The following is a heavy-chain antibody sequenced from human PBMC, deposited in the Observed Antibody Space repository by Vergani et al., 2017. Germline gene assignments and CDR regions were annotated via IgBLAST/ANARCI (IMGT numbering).Heavy chain of an antibody. Sequence: QVQLVQSGAEVKKPGASVKVSCKASGYTFTSYGISWVRQAPGQGLEWMGWISAYNGNTNYAQKLQGRVTMTTDTSTSTAYMELRSLRSDETAVYYCARDLEGGYYYGSGSANYWGQGTLVTVSS. CDR2: ISAYNGNT. V-gene: IGHV1-18*01. D-gene: IGHD3-10*01. CDR1: GYTFTSYG. J-gene: IGHJ4*02. CDR3: ARDLEGGYYYGSGSANY.